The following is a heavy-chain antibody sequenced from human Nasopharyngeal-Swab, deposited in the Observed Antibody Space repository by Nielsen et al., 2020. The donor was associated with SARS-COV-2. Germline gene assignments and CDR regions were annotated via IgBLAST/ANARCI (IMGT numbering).Heavy chain of an antibody. Sequence: GESLKISCTSSGFAFDDYGMSWVRQAPGKGLEWVSGLNWNGGSTGYADSVKGRFTISRDNAKNSLYLQMNSLRADETALYYCARTLDPMVVTSYFDNLCQGTLVTVSS. V-gene: IGHV3-20*04. CDR1: GFAFDDYG. CDR2: LNWNGGST. CDR3: ARTLDPMVVTSYFDN. J-gene: IGHJ4*02. D-gene: IGHD2-21*02.